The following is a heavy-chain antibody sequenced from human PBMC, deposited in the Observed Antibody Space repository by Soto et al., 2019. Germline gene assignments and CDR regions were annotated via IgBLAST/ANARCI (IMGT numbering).Heavy chain of an antibody. V-gene: IGHV1-69*13. CDR2: IIPIFGTA. CDR3: ARDIYFDWLYYYGMDV. Sequence: SVKVSCKASGGTFSSYAISWVRQAPGQGLEWMGGIIPIFGTANYAQKFQGRVTITADESTSTAYMELSSLRSEDTAVYYCARDIYFDWLYYYGMDVWGQGTTVTVSS. D-gene: IGHD3-9*01. CDR1: GGTFSSYA. J-gene: IGHJ6*02.